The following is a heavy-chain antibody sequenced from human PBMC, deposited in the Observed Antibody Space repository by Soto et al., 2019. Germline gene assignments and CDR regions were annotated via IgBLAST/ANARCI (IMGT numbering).Heavy chain of an antibody. CDR2: IAHDGSNS. D-gene: IGHD2-15*01. CDR3: ARGDREDILVVGGARRGEYGTDI. J-gene: IGHJ6*02. Sequence: QVQLVESGGGVVQPGGSLRLSCAASGFTFRNHAMHWVRQAPGKGLECLAVIAHDGSNSFYRDSVKGRFTVSRDNSKNTLYLYMNSLRSEDTGVYYCARGDREDILVVGGARRGEYGTDIWGQGTTVIVSS. V-gene: IGHV3-30-3*01. CDR1: GFTFRNHA.